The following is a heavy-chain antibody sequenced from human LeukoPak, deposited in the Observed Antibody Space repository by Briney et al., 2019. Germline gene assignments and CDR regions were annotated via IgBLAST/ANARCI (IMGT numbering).Heavy chain of an antibody. D-gene: IGHD2-2*01. Sequence: PGGSLRLSCAASGITFRNYWMSWVRQAPGKGLEWVAFIKEDGSDKHYVDSVKGRFTISRDNAQNSLYLQMNSLRAEDTAVNFCHQPVTLPAWGQGTLVTVSS. CDR2: IKEDGSDK. J-gene: IGHJ5*02. CDR3: HQPVTLPA. CDR1: GITFRNYW. V-gene: IGHV3-7*01.